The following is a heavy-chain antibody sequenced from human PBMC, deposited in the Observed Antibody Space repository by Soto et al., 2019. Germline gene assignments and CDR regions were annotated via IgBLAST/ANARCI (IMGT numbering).Heavy chain of an antibody. Sequence: PSETMSLTCTVSGGFISSYYLSWIRQPAGKGLEWIGRIYTSGSTNYNPSLQSRVTMSVDTSKNQFSLKLSSVTAADTAVYYCARAGGYDRYYYGMDVWGQGTTVTVSS. V-gene: IGHV4-4*07. CDR2: IYTSGST. CDR3: ARAGGYDRYYYGMDV. D-gene: IGHD5-12*01. J-gene: IGHJ6*02. CDR1: GGFISSYY.